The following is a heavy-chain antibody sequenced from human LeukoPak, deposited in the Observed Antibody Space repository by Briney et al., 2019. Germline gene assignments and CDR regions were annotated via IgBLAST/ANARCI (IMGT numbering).Heavy chain of an antibody. V-gene: IGHV4-34*01. CDR2: INHSGST. Sequence: SETLSLTCAVYGGSFSGYYWSWIRQPPGKGLEWIGEINHSGSTNYNPSLKSRVTISVDTSKNQFSLKLSSVTAADTAVYYCARPGGWLLPQAFDIWGQGTMVTGSS. D-gene: IGHD5-18*01. J-gene: IGHJ3*02. CDR1: GGSFSGYY. CDR3: ARPGGWLLPQAFDI.